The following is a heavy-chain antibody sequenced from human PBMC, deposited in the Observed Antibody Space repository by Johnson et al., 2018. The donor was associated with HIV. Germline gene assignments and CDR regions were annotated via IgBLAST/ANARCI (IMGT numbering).Heavy chain of an antibody. CDR3: ARGVAMIVF. CDR1: GFTFSSSW. V-gene: IGHV3-52*01. D-gene: IGHD3-22*01. CDR2: IKCDGSEK. J-gene: IGHJ3*01. Sequence: VQLVESGGGVVQPGRSLRLSCAASGFTFSSSWMHWVCQAPEKGLEWVADIKCDGSEKYYVDSVKGRFTISRDNSKNSLYLQMNNLRAEDTAVYYCARGVAMIVFWGQGTMVTVSS.